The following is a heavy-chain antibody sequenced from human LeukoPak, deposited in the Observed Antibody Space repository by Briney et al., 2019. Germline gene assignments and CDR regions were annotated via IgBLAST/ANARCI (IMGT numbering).Heavy chain of an antibody. D-gene: IGHD6-13*01. J-gene: IGHJ4*02. CDR3: ARWGSSSWYPFRHFDY. CDR2: INHSGST. Sequence: SETLSLTCAVYGGSFSGYYWSWIRQPPGKGLEWIGEINHSGSTNYNPSLKSRVTISVDTSKNQFSLKLSSVTAADTAVYCCARWGSSSWYPFRHFDYWGQGTLVTVSS. CDR1: GGSFSGYY. V-gene: IGHV4-34*01.